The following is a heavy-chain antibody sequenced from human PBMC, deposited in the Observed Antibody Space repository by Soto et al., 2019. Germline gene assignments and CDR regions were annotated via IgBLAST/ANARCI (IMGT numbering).Heavy chain of an antibody. CDR1: GGTFSSYT. CDR2: IIPILGIT. Sequence: QVQLVQSGAEVKKPGSSVKVSCKGSGGTFSSYTINWVRQAPGQGLEWMGRIIPILGITKYAQKFQGRVTITADKSTSTAYMELSSLRSEDTAVYYCASLMSSGYYYGMDVWGQGTTVTVSS. CDR3: ASLMSSGYYYGMDV. J-gene: IGHJ6*02. D-gene: IGHD3-10*01. V-gene: IGHV1-69*02.